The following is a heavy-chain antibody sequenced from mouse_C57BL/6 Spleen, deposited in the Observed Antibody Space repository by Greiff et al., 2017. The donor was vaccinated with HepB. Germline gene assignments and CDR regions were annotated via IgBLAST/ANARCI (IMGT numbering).Heavy chain of an antibody. D-gene: IGHD3-2*02. CDR1: GYTFTDYE. J-gene: IGHJ3*01. V-gene: IGHV1-15*01. CDR3: TREAAQATDAY. CDR2: IDPETGGT. Sequence: QVQLQQSGAELVRPGASVTLSCKASGYTFTDYEMHWVKQTPVHGLEWIGAIDPETGGTAYNQKFKGKAILTADKSSSTAYMELRSLTSEDSAVYYCTREAAQATDAYWGQGTLVTVSA.